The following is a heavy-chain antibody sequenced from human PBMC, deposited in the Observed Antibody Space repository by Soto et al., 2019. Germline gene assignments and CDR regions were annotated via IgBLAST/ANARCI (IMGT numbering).Heavy chain of an antibody. D-gene: IGHD5-18*01. V-gene: IGHV4-4*02. Sequence: SETLSLTCAVSGGSISSSNWWSWGRQPPGKGLEWIGEIYHSGSTNYNPSLKSRVTISVDKSKNQFSLKLSSVTAADTAVYYCAMCVDRQLWSAFFVTFDIWGQGTMVT. CDR3: AMCVDRQLWSAFFVTFDI. J-gene: IGHJ3*02. CDR2: IYHSGST. CDR1: GGSISSSNW.